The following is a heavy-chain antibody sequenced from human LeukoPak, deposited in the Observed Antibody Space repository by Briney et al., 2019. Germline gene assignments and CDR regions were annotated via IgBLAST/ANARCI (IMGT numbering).Heavy chain of an antibody. Sequence: SETLSLTCTVSGGSISSYYWSWIRQPPGKGLEWIGYIYYSGSTNYNPSLKSRVTISVDTSKNQFSLKLSSVTAADTAVYYCARHADLYDSSGYYLDYWGQGTLVTVSS. D-gene: IGHD3-22*01. CDR1: GGSISSYY. V-gene: IGHV4-59*08. J-gene: IGHJ4*02. CDR3: ARHADLYDSSGYYLDY. CDR2: IYYSGST.